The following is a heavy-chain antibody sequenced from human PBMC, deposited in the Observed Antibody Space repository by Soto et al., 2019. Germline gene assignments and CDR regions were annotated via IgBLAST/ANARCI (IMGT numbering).Heavy chain of an antibody. V-gene: IGHV5-51*01. D-gene: IGHD3-9*01. J-gene: IGHJ6*02. CDR1: GYSFTSYW. CDR2: IYPGDSDT. Sequence: GESLKISCKGSGYSFTSYWIGWVRQMPGKGLEWMGIIYPGDSDTRYSPSFQGQVTISADKSISTAYLQWSSLKASDTAMYYCATFRDILTVYSNGMDVWGQGTTVTVSS. CDR3: ATFRDILTVYSNGMDV.